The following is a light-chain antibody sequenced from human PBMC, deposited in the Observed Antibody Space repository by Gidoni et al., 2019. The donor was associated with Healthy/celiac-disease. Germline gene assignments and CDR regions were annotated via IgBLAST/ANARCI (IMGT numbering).Light chain of an antibody. Sequence: QSVLTQPPSVSWAPGPRVTISCTGTSSNIGAGYDVHWYQHLPGTAPKLLIYGNSNRPSGVPDRFSGSKSGTSASLAITGLQAEDEADYYCQSYDSSLSGSVVFGGGTKLTVL. CDR2: GNS. CDR3: QSYDSSLSGSVV. CDR1: SSNIGAGYD. J-gene: IGLJ2*01. V-gene: IGLV1-40*01.